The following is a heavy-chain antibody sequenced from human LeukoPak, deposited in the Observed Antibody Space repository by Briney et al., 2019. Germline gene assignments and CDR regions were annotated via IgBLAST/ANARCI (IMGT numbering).Heavy chain of an antibody. CDR1: GFTFSSYG. CDR2: IRYDGSNK. Sequence: GGSLRLSCAASGFTFSSYGMHWVRQAPGKGLEWVAFIRYDGSNKYYADSVKGRFTISRDNSKNTLYLQMNRLRAEDTAVYYCAKIAETSGIYGQGYDYWGQGTLVTVSS. V-gene: IGHV3-30*02. J-gene: IGHJ4*02. CDR3: AKIAETSGIYGQGYDY. D-gene: IGHD1-26*01.